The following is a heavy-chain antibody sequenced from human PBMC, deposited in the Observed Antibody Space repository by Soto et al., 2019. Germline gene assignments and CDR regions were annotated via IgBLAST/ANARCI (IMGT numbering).Heavy chain of an antibody. CDR3: ARDISSGWPPLYNWFDP. D-gene: IGHD6-19*01. Sequence: GGSLRLSCAASGFTFSSYSMNWVRQAPGKGLEWVSYISSSSSTIYYADSVKGRFTISRDNAKNSLYLQMNSLRDEDTAVYYCARDISSGWPPLYNWFDPWGQGTLVTVSS. J-gene: IGHJ5*02. CDR2: ISSSSSTI. CDR1: GFTFSSYS. V-gene: IGHV3-48*02.